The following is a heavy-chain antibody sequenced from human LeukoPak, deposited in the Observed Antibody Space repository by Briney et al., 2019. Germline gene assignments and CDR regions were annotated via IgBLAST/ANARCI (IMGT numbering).Heavy chain of an antibody. J-gene: IGHJ6*03. D-gene: IGHD3-16*01. CDR3: ARDGGPYSRPFGVPGPYYYYMDV. CDR2: IIPIFGTA. V-gene: IGHV1-69*13. CDR1: GGTFSSYA. Sequence: GASVKVSCKASGGTFSSYAISWVRQAPGQGLEWMGGIIPIFGTANYAQKFQGRVTITADESTSTAYMELSSLRSEDTAVYYCARDGGPYSRPFGVPGPYYYYMDVWGKGTTVTVSS.